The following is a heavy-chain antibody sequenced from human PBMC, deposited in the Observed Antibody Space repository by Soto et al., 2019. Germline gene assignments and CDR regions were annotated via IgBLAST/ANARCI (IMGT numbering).Heavy chain of an antibody. D-gene: IGHD3-16*01. CDR3: AREGGPLRQTGMDV. CDR1: EITVSSNY. CDR2: IYSGGST. V-gene: IGHV3-53*01. Sequence: PCGSLRLCCAAAEITVSSNYMSWVRQAPGKGLEWVSVIYSGGSTYYADSVKGRFTISRDNSKNTLYLQMHSLRDEDTAVYYCAREGGPLRQTGMDVWGQGTTATVSS. J-gene: IGHJ6*02.